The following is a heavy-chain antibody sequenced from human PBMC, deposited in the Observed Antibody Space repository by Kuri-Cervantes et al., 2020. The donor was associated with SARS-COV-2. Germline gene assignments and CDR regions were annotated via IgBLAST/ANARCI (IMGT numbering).Heavy chain of an antibody. CDR1: GYSISSGYY. Sequence: SETLSLTCAVSGYSISSGYYWGWIRQPPGKGLEWIGSIYYSGSTYYNPSLKSRVTISVDTSKNQFSLKLSSVTAADTAVYYCARDGVLLWFGELDVWGKGTTVTVSS. V-gene: IGHV4-38-2*02. CDR3: ARDGVLLWFGELDV. D-gene: IGHD3-10*01. CDR2: IYYSGST. J-gene: IGHJ6*04.